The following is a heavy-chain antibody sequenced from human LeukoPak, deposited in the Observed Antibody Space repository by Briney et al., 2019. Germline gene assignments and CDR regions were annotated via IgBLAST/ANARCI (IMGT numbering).Heavy chain of an antibody. CDR3: SRALRIPMARGLIGY. CDR1: GFTYSDYA. D-gene: IGHD3-10*01. Sequence: GGSVTLLCAPWGFTYSDYAMRGLRQAPGRGREGVSCISGGCGTTYYADSAEGRFTISSDNSKYSLYLQTNSSRAGDTASYYSSRALRIPMARGLIGYWGQGTPVTVSS. J-gene: IGHJ4*02. CDR2: ISGGCGTT. V-gene: IGHV3-23*01.